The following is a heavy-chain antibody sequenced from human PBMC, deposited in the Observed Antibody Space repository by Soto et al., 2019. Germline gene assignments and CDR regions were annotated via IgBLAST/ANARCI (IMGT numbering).Heavy chain of an antibody. J-gene: IGHJ4*02. V-gene: IGHV5-51*01. CDR2: IYPGDSDT. CDR1: GYSFTIYW. D-gene: IGHD6-19*01. CDR3: ARHGLAVAGTYSH. Sequence: GXSLKISCKGSGYSFTIYWLGWLRQMPGKGLEWMGIIYPGDSDTRYSPSFQGQVTISADKSISTAYLQWSSLKASDTAMYYCARHGLAVAGTYSHWGQGALVTVSS.